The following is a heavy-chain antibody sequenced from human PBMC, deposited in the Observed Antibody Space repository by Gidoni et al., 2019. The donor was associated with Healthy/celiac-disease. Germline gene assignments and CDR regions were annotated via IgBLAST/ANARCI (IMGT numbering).Heavy chain of an antibody. V-gene: IGHV4-34*01. CDR3: ARGSSSVVVPAAIVAFDI. CDR1: GGSFSGYY. CDR2: INHSGST. J-gene: IGHJ3*02. D-gene: IGHD2-2*01. Sequence: QVQLQQWGAGLLKPSETLSLTCAVYGGSFSGYYWSWIRQPPGKGLEWIGEINHSGSTNYNPSLKSRVTISVDTSKNQFSLKLSSVTAADTAVYYCARGSSSVVVPAAIVAFDIWGQGTMVTVSS.